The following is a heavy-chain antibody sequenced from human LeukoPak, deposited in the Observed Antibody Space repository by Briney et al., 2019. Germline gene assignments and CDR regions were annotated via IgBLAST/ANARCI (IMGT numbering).Heavy chain of an antibody. Sequence: GGSLRLSCAASGFTFSSYSMNWVRQAPGKGLEWVSSISSSSSYIYYADSVKGRFTISRDNAKNSLYLQMNSLRAEDTAVYYCASVQGYCSGGSCPSDDYWGQGTLVTVSS. J-gene: IGHJ4*02. CDR1: GFTFSSYS. V-gene: IGHV3-21*01. CDR3: ASVQGYCSGGSCPSDDY. CDR2: ISSSSSYI. D-gene: IGHD2-15*01.